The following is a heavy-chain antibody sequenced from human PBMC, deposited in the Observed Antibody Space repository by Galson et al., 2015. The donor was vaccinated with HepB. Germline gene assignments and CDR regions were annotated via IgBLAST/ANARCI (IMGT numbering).Heavy chain of an antibody. D-gene: IGHD6-13*01. V-gene: IGHV4-39*01. Sequence: ETLSLTCTVSGGSISSSSYYWGWIRQPPGKGLEWIGSIYYSGSTYYSPSLKSRVTISVDTSKNQFSLKLSSVTAADTAVYYCARQSGSSWYYLGGPLHHNYYFDYWGQGTLVTVSS. CDR3: ARQSGSSWYYLGGPLHHNYYFDY. CDR1: GGSISSSSYY. J-gene: IGHJ4*02. CDR2: IYYSGST.